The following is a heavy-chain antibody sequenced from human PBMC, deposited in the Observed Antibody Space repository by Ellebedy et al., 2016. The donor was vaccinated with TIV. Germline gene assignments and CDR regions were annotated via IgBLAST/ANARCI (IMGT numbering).Heavy chain of an antibody. CDR3: ARETNSGNYYRPLDY. CDR1: GGSISSNS. V-gene: IGHV4-4*07. CDR2: IFSSGST. J-gene: IGHJ4*02. Sequence: SETLSLTXTVSGGSISSNSWTWIRQPAGKGLEWIGRIFSSGSTNYNPSLKSRVTMSVDTSKNLISVNLSSVTAADTAVYYCARETNSGNYYRPLDYWGQGTLVTVSS. D-gene: IGHD1-26*01.